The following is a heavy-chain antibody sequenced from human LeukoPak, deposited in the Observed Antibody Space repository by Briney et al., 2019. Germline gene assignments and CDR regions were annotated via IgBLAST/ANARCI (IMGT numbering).Heavy chain of an antibody. D-gene: IGHD3-16*01. CDR1: GFTFSSYA. V-gene: IGHV3-30-3*02. Sequence: AGGSLRLSCAASGFTFSSYAMHWVRQAPGKGLEWVAVISYDGSNKYYADSVKGRFTISRDNSKNTLYLQMNSLRAEDTAVYYCAKPTYDAGESDAFDIWGQGTMVTVSP. J-gene: IGHJ3*02. CDR3: AKPTYDAGESDAFDI. CDR2: ISYDGSNK.